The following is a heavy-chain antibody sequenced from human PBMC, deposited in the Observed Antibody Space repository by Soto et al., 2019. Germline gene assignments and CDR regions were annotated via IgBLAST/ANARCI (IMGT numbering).Heavy chain of an antibody. J-gene: IGHJ5*02. Sequence: SVKVSCKASGGTFSSYAISWVRQAPGQGLEWMGGIIPIFGTANYAQRFQGRVTITADESTSTAYMELSSLRSEDTAVYYCARASMVRGVIINAWFDPWGQGTLVTVSS. D-gene: IGHD3-10*01. CDR3: ARASMVRGVIINAWFDP. CDR2: IIPIFGTA. V-gene: IGHV1-69*13. CDR1: GGTFSSYA.